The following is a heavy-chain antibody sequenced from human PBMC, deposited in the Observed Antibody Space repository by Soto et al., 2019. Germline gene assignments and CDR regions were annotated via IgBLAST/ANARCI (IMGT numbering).Heavy chain of an antibody. Sequence: GASVKVSCKASGYTFTSYGISWVRQAPGQGPEWMGWISAYNGNTNYAQKLQGRVTMTTDTSTSTAYMELRSLRSDDTAVYYCAGGFLEWLSPSFDYWGQGTLVTVSS. CDR3: AGGFLEWLSPSFDY. V-gene: IGHV1-18*01. CDR2: ISAYNGNT. CDR1: GYTFTSYG. J-gene: IGHJ4*02. D-gene: IGHD3-3*01.